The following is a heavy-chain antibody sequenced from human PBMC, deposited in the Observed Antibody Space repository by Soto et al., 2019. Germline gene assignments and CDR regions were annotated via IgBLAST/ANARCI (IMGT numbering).Heavy chain of an antibody. V-gene: IGHV4-4*02. Sequence: SETLSLTCALSCGSIISSTWWSWVRQPPGKGLEWIGEIYQNGGTNYSPSLRSRVTLSVDKSKNQFSPRLNSVTAADTAVYYCASPWGSFLTGRADALDIWGQGTMVTVSS. D-gene: IGHD3-9*01. CDR3: ASPWGSFLTGRADALDI. J-gene: IGHJ3*02. CDR2: IYQNGGT. CDR1: CGSIISSTW.